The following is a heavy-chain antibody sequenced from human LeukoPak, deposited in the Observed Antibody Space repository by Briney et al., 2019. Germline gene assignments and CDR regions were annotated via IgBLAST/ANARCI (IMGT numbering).Heavy chain of an antibody. J-gene: IGHJ4*02. CDR2: INHSGST. CDR3: ARKLLWFGDGYYFDY. CDR1: GGSFSGYY. D-gene: IGHD3-10*01. Sequence: SETLSLTCAVYGGSFSGYYGSWIRQPPGEGLEWIGEINHSGSTNYNPSLKSRVTISVDTSKNQFSLKLSSVTAADTAVYYCARKLLWFGDGYYFDYWGQGTLVTVSS. V-gene: IGHV4-34*01.